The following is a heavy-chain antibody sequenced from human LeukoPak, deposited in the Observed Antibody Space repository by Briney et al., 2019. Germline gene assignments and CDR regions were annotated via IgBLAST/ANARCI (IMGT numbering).Heavy chain of an antibody. CDR2: LYPSDSRT. D-gene: IGHD2-2*01. CDR1: GYTYTNYW. CDR3: ARRYCSSFACFSPLDY. J-gene: IGHJ4*02. V-gene: IGHV5-51*01. Sequence: GESLKISCKWSGYTYTNYWIGWVRQMPPKGREWMGTLYPSDSRTRYSPSFQGQVTISADKSFSTAYLQWSSLKASDTGMYYCARRYCSSFACFSPLDYWGQGTLVTVSS.